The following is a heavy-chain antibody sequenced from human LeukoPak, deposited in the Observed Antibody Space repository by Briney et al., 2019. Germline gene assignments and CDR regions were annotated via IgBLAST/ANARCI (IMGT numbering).Heavy chain of an antibody. D-gene: IGHD6-19*01. J-gene: IGHJ4*02. CDR2: ISSSSSYI. CDR3: ARGRGSGLLMRENY. Sequence: GGSLRLSCAASGFTFSSYSMNWVRQAPGKGLEWVSSISSSSSYIYYADSVKGRFTISRDNAKNSLYLQMNSLRAEDTAVYYCARGRGSGLLMRENYWGQGTLVTVSS. CDR1: GFTFSSYS. V-gene: IGHV3-21*01.